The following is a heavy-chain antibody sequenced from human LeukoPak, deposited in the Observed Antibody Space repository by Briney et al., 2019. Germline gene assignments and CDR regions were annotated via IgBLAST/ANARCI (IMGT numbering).Heavy chain of an antibody. D-gene: IGHD4-17*01. CDR2: IKQDGSEK. J-gene: IGHJ3*02. CDR1: GFTFSSYW. Sequence: PGGSLRLSCAASGFTFSSYWMSWVRQAPGKGLEWVANIKQDGSEKYYVDSVKGRFTISRDNAKNSLYLQMNSLRAEDTAVYYCAKGHDYGDYYDAFDIWGQGTMVTVSS. V-gene: IGHV3-7*01. CDR3: AKGHDYGDYYDAFDI.